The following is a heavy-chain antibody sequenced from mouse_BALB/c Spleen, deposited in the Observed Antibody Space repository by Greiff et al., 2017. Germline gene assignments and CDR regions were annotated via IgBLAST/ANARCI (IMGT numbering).Heavy chain of an antibody. CDR3: ARDGNYVFAY. Sequence: EVQGVESGGGLVQPGGSLRLSCATSGFTFTDYYMSWVRQPPGKALEWLGFIRNKANGYPTEYSASVKGRFTISRDNSQSILYLQMNTLRAEDSATYYCARDGNYVFAYWGQGTLVTVSA. D-gene: IGHD2-1*01. CDR1: GFTFTDYY. V-gene: IGHV7-3*02. J-gene: IGHJ3*01. CDR2: IRNKANGYPT.